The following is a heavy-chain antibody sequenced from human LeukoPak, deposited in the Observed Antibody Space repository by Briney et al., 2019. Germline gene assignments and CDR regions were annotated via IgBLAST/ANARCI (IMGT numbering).Heavy chain of an antibody. V-gene: IGHV1-69*05. CDR2: IIPIFGTA. CDR3: ARTDWGGDCYSSRGWFDP. J-gene: IGHJ5*02. Sequence: SVTVSCKASGCTFNNYTISWVRQAPGQGLEWMGGIIPIFGTANFEQKFQDRVTITTDKSTSTVYMDLSSLRSEDTAVYYCARTDWGGDCYSSRGWFDPCGQGDLVSVSS. CDR1: GCTFNNYT. D-gene: IGHD2-21*02.